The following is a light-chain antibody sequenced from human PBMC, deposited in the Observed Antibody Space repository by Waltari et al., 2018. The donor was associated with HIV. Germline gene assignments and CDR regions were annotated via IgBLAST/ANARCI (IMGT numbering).Light chain of an antibody. V-gene: IGLV2-23*02. CDR1: SSDVGKYNF. Sequence: QSALTQPASVSGSPGQSIAIPCIGTSSDVGKYNFVSWYQQHPGRAPKVIISEVTKRPSGVSDRFSGSKSGNTASLTISGLQAEDEADYYCCSYAGSDSVVFGGGTKLTVL. J-gene: IGLJ2*01. CDR2: EVT. CDR3: CSYAGSDSVV.